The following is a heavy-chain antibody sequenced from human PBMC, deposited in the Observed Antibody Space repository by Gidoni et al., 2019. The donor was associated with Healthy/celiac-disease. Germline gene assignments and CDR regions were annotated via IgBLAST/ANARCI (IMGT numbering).Heavy chain of an antibody. CDR2: IYYSGST. CDR1: GGSISSSSYY. V-gene: IGHV4-39*01. D-gene: IGHD4-17*01. CDR3: ARQSSIGDYPFDY. J-gene: IGHJ4*02. Sequence: QLQLQESGPGLVKPSETLSLTCTVSGGSISSSSYYWGWIRQPPGKGLEWIGSIYYSGSTYYNPSLKRRVTISVDTSKNQFSLKLSSVTAADTAVYYCARQSSIGDYPFDYWGQGTLVTVSS.